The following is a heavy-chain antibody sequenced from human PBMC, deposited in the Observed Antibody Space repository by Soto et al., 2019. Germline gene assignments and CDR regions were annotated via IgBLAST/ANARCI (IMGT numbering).Heavy chain of an antibody. CDR3: ARSAITLFGVVSIPPHYYSEMDV. V-gene: IGHV1-69*01. Sequence: QVQLVQSGAEVKKPGSSVKVSCKASGGTFNRYAISWVRQAPGQGLERMGGIIPIFGIGNDAQRFQGRVTITADESTGTAYMELSSLRSEDTGVYYCARSAITLFGVVSIPPHYYSEMDVWGQGTTVTVSS. CDR1: GGTFNRYA. D-gene: IGHD3-3*01. CDR2: IIPIFGIG. J-gene: IGHJ6*02.